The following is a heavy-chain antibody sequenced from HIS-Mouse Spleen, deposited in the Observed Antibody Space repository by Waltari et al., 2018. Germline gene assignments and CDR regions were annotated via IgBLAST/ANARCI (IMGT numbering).Heavy chain of an antibody. Sequence: QLQLQASGPGLVKPSETLSLTCTVPGGSISSRCYYWGWIRQPPGKGLEWIGSIYYSGSTYYNPSLKSRVTISVDTSKNQFSLKLSSVTAADTAVYYCAREIPYSSSWYDWYFDLWGRGTLVTVSS. CDR3: AREIPYSSSWYDWYFDL. J-gene: IGHJ2*01. D-gene: IGHD6-13*01. V-gene: IGHV4-39*07. CDR1: GGSISSRCYY. CDR2: IYYSGST.